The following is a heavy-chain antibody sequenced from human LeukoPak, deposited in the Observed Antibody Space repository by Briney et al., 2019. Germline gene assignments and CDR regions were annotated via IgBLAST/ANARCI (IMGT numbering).Heavy chain of an antibody. D-gene: IGHD3-16*01. CDR3: ARLGVHNAFDI. CDR1: GYTFTRYY. J-gene: IGHJ3*02. CDR2: IDPSGGNK. Sequence: ASVKVSCKASGYTFTRYYMHWVRQAPGQGLEWMGIIDPSGGNKSYAQKFQGRVTMTRDTSTSTVYMELSSLRSEDTAVYYCARLGVHNAFDIWGPGTMVTVSS. V-gene: IGHV1-46*01.